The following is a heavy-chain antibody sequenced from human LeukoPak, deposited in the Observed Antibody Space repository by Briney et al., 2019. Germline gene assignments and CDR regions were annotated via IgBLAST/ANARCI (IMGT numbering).Heavy chain of an antibody. V-gene: IGHV3-30*18. CDR1: GFTFSSYG. D-gene: IGHD6-19*01. CDR2: ISYDGSNK. J-gene: IGHJ6*04. CDR3: AKDPHSSGWYYYYGMDV. Sequence: GGSLRLSCAASGFTFSSYGMHWVRQAPGKGLEWVAVISYDGSNKYYADSVKGRFTISRDNSKNTLYLQMNSLRAEDTVVYYCAKDPHSSGWYYYYGMDVWGKGTTVTVSS.